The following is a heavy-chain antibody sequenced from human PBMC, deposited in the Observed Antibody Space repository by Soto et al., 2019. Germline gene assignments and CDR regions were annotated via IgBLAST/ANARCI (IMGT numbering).Heavy chain of an antibody. CDR2: IYHSGST. J-gene: IGHJ6*02. CDR1: SPSISRGGYS. Sequence: TLSLTCDDSSPSISRGGYSWSWIRRRPGKRLEWIGYIYHSGSTYYNPSLKSRVTISVDRSKNQFSLKLSSVTAADTAVYYCATGSIAAAGSLYYYYGRDGWGQGTTVTGS. CDR3: ATGSIAAAGSLYYYYGRDG. D-gene: IGHD6-13*01. V-gene: IGHV4-30-2*01.